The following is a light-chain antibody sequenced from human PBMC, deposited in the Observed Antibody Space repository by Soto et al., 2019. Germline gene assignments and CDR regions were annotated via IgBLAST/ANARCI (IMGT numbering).Light chain of an antibody. J-gene: IGKJ1*01. CDR3: QQYYSTPRT. CDR1: QSVLSSSNNKNN. CDR2: WAS. Sequence: LTPTPDSLTVSLGARATITCKSSQSVLSSSNNKNNLAWYQRKPGQPPKLLIYWASTRESGVPDRFSGSGSGTDSTLTISSLQAEDVAVYYCQQYYSTPRTFGQGTKVDIK. V-gene: IGKV4-1*01.